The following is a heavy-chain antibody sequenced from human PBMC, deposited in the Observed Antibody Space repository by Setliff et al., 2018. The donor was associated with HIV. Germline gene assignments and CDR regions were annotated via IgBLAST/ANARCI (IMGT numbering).Heavy chain of an antibody. CDR1: GYSIGSSYN. CDR2: IYHTGRA. D-gene: IGHD5-18*01. J-gene: IGHJ4*02. CDR3: ATADYIYGRNIFDY. V-gene: IGHV4-38-2*02. Sequence: PSETLSLTCTVSGYSIGSSYNWGWIRQSPGKGLEWIANIYHTGRAFYNPSLQSRVTISVDTSKNQFSLNLTSVTAADTAVYFCATADYIYGRNIFDYWGQGTLVTVSS.